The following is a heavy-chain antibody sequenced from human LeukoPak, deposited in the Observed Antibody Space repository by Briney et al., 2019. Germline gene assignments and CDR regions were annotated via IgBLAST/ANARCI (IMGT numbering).Heavy chain of an antibody. J-gene: IGHJ4*02. Sequence: PGGSLRLSCAASGFTFSNYSMSWVRQAPGKGLEWVANINQDGSKKYFVDSVRGRFTISRDNTKNSVYVQMNSLRAEDTAVYYCARMFSSGWLDYFDYWGQGTLVTVSS. V-gene: IGHV3-7*01. CDR2: INQDGSKK. CDR3: ARMFSSGWLDYFDY. D-gene: IGHD6-19*01. CDR1: GFTFSNYS.